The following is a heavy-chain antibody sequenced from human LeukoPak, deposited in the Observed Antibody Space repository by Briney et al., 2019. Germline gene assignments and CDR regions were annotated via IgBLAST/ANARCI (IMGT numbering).Heavy chain of an antibody. Sequence: GRSLRLSCTASGFTFADFAMAWVRQAPGKGLEWVGFIRSKDYGGTTEYAASVKGRITISRDDSKNIAYLQMNSLKTEDTAVYYCSRARTGTWLDPWGQGTLVTVPS. CDR1: GFTFADFA. D-gene: IGHD6-6*01. CDR2: IRSKDYGGTT. J-gene: IGHJ5*02. V-gene: IGHV3-49*04. CDR3: SRARTGTWLDP.